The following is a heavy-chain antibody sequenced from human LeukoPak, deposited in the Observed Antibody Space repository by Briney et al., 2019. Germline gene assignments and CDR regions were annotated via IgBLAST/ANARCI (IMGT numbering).Heavy chain of an antibody. Sequence: SETLSLTCTVSVGSISSGGYYWSWIRQHPGKGLEWIGYIYYSGSTYYNPSLKSRVTISVDTSKTQFYLKLSSVTAADTAVYYCARGTFGVVITWHYWGQGTLVTVSS. CDR3: ARGTFGVVITWHY. J-gene: IGHJ4*02. CDR1: VGSISSGGYY. D-gene: IGHD3-3*01. CDR2: IYYSGST. V-gene: IGHV4-31*03.